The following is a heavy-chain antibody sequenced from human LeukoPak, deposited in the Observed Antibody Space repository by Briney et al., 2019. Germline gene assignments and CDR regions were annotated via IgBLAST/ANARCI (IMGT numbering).Heavy chain of an antibody. CDR3: VRGLSRRGMDV. J-gene: IGHJ6*02. CDR1: GFTFSSHA. Sequence: GGSLRLSCAASGFTFSSHAFHWVRQAPGKGLVWVALISYDGSNQYYTDSVRGRFTISRDNSNNTLYLQMNSLRAEGTAVYCCVRGLSRRGMDVWGQGTTVTVSS. V-gene: IGHV3-30*04. D-gene: IGHD2/OR15-2a*01. CDR2: ISYDGSNQ.